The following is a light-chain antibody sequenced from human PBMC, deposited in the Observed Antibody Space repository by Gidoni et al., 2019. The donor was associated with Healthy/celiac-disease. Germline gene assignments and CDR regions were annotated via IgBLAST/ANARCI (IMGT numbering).Light chain of an antibody. CDR3: QHYDSSRFT. V-gene: IGKV3-20*01. Sequence: EVVLTQSPGTLSLSPGERATLSCRDSQSVSSSYLAWYQQKPGQAPRLVIYGASNRATGIPDRFSGSGSGTDFTLTISRLEPEDFAVYYCQHYDSSRFTFGPGTKVDIK. J-gene: IGKJ3*01. CDR1: QSVSSSY. CDR2: GAS.